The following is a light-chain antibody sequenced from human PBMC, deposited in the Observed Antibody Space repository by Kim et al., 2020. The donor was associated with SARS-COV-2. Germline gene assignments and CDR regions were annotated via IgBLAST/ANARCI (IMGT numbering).Light chain of an antibody. CDR3: QHYNNWPADT. CDR2: AVS. V-gene: IGKV3-15*01. Sequence: VSPGERATLSCRASQSVSNNLAWYQQNPGHPPRLLIYAVSTRATGIPARFSGSGSGTEFTLTISGLQSEDFAVYYCQHYNNWPADTFGQGTKLEI. J-gene: IGKJ2*01. CDR1: QSVSNN.